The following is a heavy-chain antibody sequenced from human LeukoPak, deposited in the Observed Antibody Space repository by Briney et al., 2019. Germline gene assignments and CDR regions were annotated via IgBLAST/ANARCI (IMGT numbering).Heavy chain of an antibody. Sequence: SETLSLTCTVSGGSSSSYYWSWIRQPAGKGLEWIGRIYHGGSTYYNPSLKSRVTMSVDTSKNQFSLKLSSVTAADTAVYYCARVGRIAAAGTDYYYYYMDVWGKGTTVTVSS. CDR2: IYHGGST. V-gene: IGHV4-4*07. D-gene: IGHD6-13*01. J-gene: IGHJ6*03. CDR1: GGSSSSYY. CDR3: ARVGRIAAAGTDYYYYYMDV.